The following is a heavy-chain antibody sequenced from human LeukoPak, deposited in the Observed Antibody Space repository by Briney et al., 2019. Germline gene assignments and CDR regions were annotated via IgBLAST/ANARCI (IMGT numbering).Heavy chain of an antibody. V-gene: IGHV4-59*01. CDR2: IYYSGST. J-gene: IGHJ3*02. D-gene: IGHD1-26*01. CDR1: GGSLSSYY. Sequence: ASETLSLTCTVSGGSLSSYYWSWIRQPPGKGLEWIGYIYYSGSTNYNPSLRSRVIISVDTSKNQFSLKLSSVTAADTAVYYCARDIVAAHGAFDIWGQGTMVTVSS. CDR3: ARDIVAAHGAFDI.